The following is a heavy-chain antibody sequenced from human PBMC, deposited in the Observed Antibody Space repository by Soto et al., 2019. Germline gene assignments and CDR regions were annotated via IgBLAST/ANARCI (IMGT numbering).Heavy chain of an antibody. J-gene: IGHJ4*02. D-gene: IGHD2-2*01. CDR1: GYTFTTYW. CDR3: ARHQGLGPMPFDY. Sequence: PGESLKISCKGSGYTFTTYWITWVRQTPGKGLEWMGRIDPGNSYTSYNPSFQGHGTPSADMSISTAYLQRSGQKAADTHMDYCARHQGLGPMPFDYWGQGTLVTVSS. CDR2: IDPGNSYT. V-gene: IGHV5-10-1*01.